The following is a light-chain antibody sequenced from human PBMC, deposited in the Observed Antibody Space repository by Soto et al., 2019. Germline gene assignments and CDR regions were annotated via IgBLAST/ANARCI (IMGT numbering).Light chain of an antibody. CDR2: ENN. Sequence: QSVLTQPPSVSAAPGQKVTISCSGSSSNIGNNYVSWYQQLPGTAPKLPIYENNKRPSGIPDRFSGSKSGTSATLGITGLQTGDDADYYCGTWDSSLSAAVFGGGTQLTVL. J-gene: IGLJ7*01. V-gene: IGLV1-51*02. CDR3: GTWDSSLSAAV. CDR1: SSNIGNNY.